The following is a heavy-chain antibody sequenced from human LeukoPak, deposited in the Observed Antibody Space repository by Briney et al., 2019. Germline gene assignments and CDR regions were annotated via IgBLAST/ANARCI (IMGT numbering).Heavy chain of an antibody. CDR2: IYHSGST. Sequence: SQTLSLTCAVSGGSISSGGYSWSWIRQPPGKGLEWIGYIYHSGSTYYNPSLKSRVTISVDTSKNQFSLKLSPVTAADTAVYYCARYDSSGYYNLFDYWGQGTLVTVSS. D-gene: IGHD3-22*01. V-gene: IGHV4-30-2*02. CDR3: ARYDSSGYYNLFDY. CDR1: GGSISSGGYS. J-gene: IGHJ4*02.